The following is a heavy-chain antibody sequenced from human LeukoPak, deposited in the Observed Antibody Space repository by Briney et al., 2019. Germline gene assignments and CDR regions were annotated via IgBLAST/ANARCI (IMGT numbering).Heavy chain of an antibody. D-gene: IGHD2-2*01. CDR2: ISGRGGST. CDR3: AKDLGSSTRPSGAFDI. Sequence: GGSLRLSCAASGFTLSSYAMSWVRQALGGGLEWVSGISGRGGSTYYADSVKGRFTISRDNSKNTLYLQMNSLRAEDTAVYYCAKDLGSSTRPSGAFDIWGQGTMVTVSS. V-gene: IGHV3-23*01. CDR1: GFTLSSYA. J-gene: IGHJ3*02.